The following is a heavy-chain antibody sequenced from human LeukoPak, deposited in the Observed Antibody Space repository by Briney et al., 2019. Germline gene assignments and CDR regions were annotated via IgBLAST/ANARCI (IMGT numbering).Heavy chain of an antibody. CDR3: AREIVVEFDP. D-gene: IGHD2-2*01. CDR2: INPSSGST. CDR1: GYTFTGYY. J-gene: IGHJ5*02. Sequence: ASVKVSCKASGYTFTGYYMHWVRQAPGQGLEWMGIINPSSGSTSYAQKFQGRVTMTRNTSISTAYMELSSLRSEDTAVYYCAREIVVEFDPWGQGTLVTVSS. V-gene: IGHV1-46*01.